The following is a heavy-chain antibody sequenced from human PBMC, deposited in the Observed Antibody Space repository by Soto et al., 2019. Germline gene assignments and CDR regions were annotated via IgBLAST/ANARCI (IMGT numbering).Heavy chain of an antibody. J-gene: IGHJ3*02. CDR3: AREYSSTLGAFDI. CDR2: IYYSGST. V-gene: IGHV4-59*01. Sequence: SETLSLTCTVSGVSISSYYWSWLRQPPGKGLEWIGYIYYSGSTNYNPSLKSRVTISVDTSKNQFSLKLSSVTAADTAVYYCAREYSSTLGAFDIWGQGTMVTVSS. CDR1: GVSISSYY. D-gene: IGHD6-13*01.